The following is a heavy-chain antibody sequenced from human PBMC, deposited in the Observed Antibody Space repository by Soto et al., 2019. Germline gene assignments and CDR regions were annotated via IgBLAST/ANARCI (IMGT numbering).Heavy chain of an antibody. Sequence: QVQLQQWGAGLLKPSETLSLTCAVYGGSFSGYYWSWIRQPPGKGLEWIGEINHSGSTNYNPSLKSGVTISVDTSKNQFSLKLSSVTAADTAVYYCARREQWLVPPFDYWGQGTLVTVSS. J-gene: IGHJ4*02. CDR2: INHSGST. V-gene: IGHV4-34*01. D-gene: IGHD6-19*01. CDR3: ARREQWLVPPFDY. CDR1: GGSFSGYY.